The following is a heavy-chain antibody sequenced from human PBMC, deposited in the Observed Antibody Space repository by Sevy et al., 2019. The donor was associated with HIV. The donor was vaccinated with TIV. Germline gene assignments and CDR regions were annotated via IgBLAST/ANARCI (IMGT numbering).Heavy chain of an antibody. Sequence: GGSLRLSCEGSGFTFRSYEMNWVRQAPGKGLDWISYIYASGSPIYYSDSVRGRFTISRDDAKNSLYLQMDDLRVDDTATYYCARKVGYYYYYGMDVWGQGTTVTVSS. J-gene: IGHJ6*02. V-gene: IGHV3-48*03. CDR2: IYASGSPI. CDR1: GFTFRSYE. CDR3: ARKVGYYYYYGMDV.